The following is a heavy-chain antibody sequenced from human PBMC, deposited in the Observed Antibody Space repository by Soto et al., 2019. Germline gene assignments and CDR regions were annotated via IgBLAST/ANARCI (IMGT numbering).Heavy chain of an antibody. D-gene: IGHD5-18*01. Sequence: PSETLSLTCTVSGGSISSGGYYWSWIRQPPGKGLEWIGYIYYSGSTNYNPSLKSRVIISVDTSKNQFSLKLSSLTAADTAVYYCARHGYSYGHNWFDPWGQGTLVTVPQ. CDR3: ARHGYSYGHNWFDP. J-gene: IGHJ5*02. CDR2: IYYSGST. CDR1: GGSISSGGYY. V-gene: IGHV4-61*08.